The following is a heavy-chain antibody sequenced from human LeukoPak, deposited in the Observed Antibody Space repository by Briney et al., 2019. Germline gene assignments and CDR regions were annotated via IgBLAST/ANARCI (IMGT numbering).Heavy chain of an antibody. Sequence: SETLSLTCAVYGGSFSGYYWSWIRQPPGKGLEWIGEINHSGSTNYNPSLKSRVTISVDTSKNQVSLKLSSVTAADTAVYYCARGRGKDIVLMVYAKWYYFDYWGQGTLVTVSS. V-gene: IGHV4-34*01. J-gene: IGHJ4*02. CDR1: GGSFSGYY. CDR2: INHSGST. D-gene: IGHD2-8*01. CDR3: ARGRGKDIVLMVYAKWYYFDY.